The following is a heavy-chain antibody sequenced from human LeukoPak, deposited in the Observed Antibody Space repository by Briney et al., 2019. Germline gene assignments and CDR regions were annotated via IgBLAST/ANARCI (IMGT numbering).Heavy chain of an antibody. Sequence: ASVKVSCKVSGYTLTELSMHWVRQAPGKGLERMGGFDPEDGETIYAQKFQGRVTMTRDTSTSTVYMELSSQRSEDTAVYYCARESAVAGTRGAFDIWGQGTMVTVSS. J-gene: IGHJ3*02. D-gene: IGHD6-19*01. CDR1: GYTLTELS. CDR2: FDPEDGET. V-gene: IGHV1-24*01. CDR3: ARESAVAGTRGAFDI.